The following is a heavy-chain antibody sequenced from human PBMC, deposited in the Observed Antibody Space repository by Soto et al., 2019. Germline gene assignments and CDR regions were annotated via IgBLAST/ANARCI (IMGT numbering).Heavy chain of an antibody. CDR3: ARHFTPIFGVVTSGYFDY. CDR2: ISYDGSNK. J-gene: IGHJ4*02. D-gene: IGHD3-3*01. CDR1: GFTFSSYA. Sequence: QVQLVESGGGVVQPGRSLRLSCAASGFTFSSYAMHWVRQAPGKGLEWVAVISYDGSNKYYADSVKGRFTISRDNSKNTLYLQMNSLRAEDTAVYYCARHFTPIFGVVTSGYFDYWGQGTLVTVSS. V-gene: IGHV3-30-3*01.